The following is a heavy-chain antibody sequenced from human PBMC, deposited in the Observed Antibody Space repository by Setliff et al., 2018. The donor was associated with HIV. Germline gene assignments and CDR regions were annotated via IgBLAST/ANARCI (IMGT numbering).Heavy chain of an antibody. V-gene: IGHV3-48*04. CDR3: ASFFGDYGY. J-gene: IGHJ4*01. CDR1: GFNFRSYG. CDR2: IGSSNHGI. Sequence: HPGGSLRLSCAASGFNFRSYGMTWVRQAPGKGLDWVAHIGSSNHGIHYTASVQGRFTVSRDNANNLLFLQMSNLRVEDTAVYYCASFFGDYGYWGHGTQVTVSS. D-gene: IGHD3-10*01.